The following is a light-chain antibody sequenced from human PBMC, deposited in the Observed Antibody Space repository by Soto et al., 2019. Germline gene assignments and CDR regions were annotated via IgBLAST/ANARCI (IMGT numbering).Light chain of an antibody. V-gene: IGKV1-5*01. Sequence: DIHMTQSPSTLPASVGDRVTITCRASQSISNWLAWYQQKPGKAPKLLIYDASSLESGVPSRFSGSGSGTEFTLTISSLQPDDFATYYCQQYNSYSRWTFGQGTKVDIK. CDR2: DAS. J-gene: IGKJ1*01. CDR1: QSISNW. CDR3: QQYNSYSRWT.